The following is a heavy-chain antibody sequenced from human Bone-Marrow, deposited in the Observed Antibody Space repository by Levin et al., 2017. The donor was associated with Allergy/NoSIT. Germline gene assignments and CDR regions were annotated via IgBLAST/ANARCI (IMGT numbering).Heavy chain of an antibody. CDR2: ISWNSGSI. CDR1: GFTFDDYA. CDR3: AKDGNFDY. Sequence: GGSLRLSCAASGFTFDDYAMHWVRQAPGKGLEWVSGISWNSGSIGYADSVKGRFTISRDNAKNSLYLQMNSLRAEDTALYYCAKDGNFDYWGQGTLVTVSS. J-gene: IGHJ4*02. V-gene: IGHV3-9*01.